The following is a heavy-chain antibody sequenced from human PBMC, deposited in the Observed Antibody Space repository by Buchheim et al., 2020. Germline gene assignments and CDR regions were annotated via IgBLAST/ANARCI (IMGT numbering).Heavy chain of an antibody. D-gene: IGHD6-6*01. CDR3: AKATDSSSSSYYYYIDV. CDR2: ISCSGDST. J-gene: IGHJ6*03. V-gene: IGHV3-23*01. Sequence: EVQLLESGGGLIQPGGSLRLSCAASGFTFSSYAMSWVRQAPGKGLEWVAAISCSGDSTYYADSVKGRFTISRDNSKNTLYLQLHSLRTEDTAVYYCAKATDSSSSSYYYYIDVWGKGTT. CDR1: GFTFSSYA.